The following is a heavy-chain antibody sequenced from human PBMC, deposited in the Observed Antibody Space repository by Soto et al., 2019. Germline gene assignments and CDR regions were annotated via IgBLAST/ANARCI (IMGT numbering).Heavy chain of an antibody. J-gene: IGHJ4*02. D-gene: IGHD3-3*01. CDR2: INAGNGNT. CDR3: ARPHGYDFWSGRRYYFDY. CDR1: GYTFTSYA. V-gene: IGHV1-3*01. Sequence: ASVKVSCKASGYTFTSYAMHWVRQAPGQRLEWMGWINAGNGNTKYSQKFQGRVTITRDTSASTAYMELSSLRSEDTAVYYCARPHGYDFWSGRRYYFDYWGQGTLVTVSS.